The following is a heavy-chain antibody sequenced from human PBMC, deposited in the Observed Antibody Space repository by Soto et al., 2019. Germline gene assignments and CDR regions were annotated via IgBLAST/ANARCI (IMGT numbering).Heavy chain of an antibody. CDR2: IYYSGST. CDR1: GGSISSYY. V-gene: IGHV4-59*01. J-gene: IGHJ4*02. Sequence: SETLSLTCTVSGGSISSYYRSWIRQPPGKGLEWIGYIYYSGSTNYNPSLKSRVTISVDTSKNQFSLKLSSVTAADTAVYYCARGLDYGDYYYFDYWGQGTLVTVSS. D-gene: IGHD4-17*01. CDR3: ARGLDYGDYYYFDY.